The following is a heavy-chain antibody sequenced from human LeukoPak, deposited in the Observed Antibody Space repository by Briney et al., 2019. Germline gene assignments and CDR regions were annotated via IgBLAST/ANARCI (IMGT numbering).Heavy chain of an antibody. CDR3: ARQLFISTSFYYIFDF. V-gene: IGHV3-66*04. CDR1: GFTVSNNY. J-gene: IGHJ4*02. CDR2: IHSDGST. Sequence: GGSLRLSCAASGFTVSNNYISWVRQAPGKGLEWVSVIHSDGSTYYADSVKDRFSISRDNSRNTLSLQTNSLRAEDTAVYYCARQLFISTSFYYIFDFWGQGTLVTVSS. D-gene: IGHD2/OR15-2a*01.